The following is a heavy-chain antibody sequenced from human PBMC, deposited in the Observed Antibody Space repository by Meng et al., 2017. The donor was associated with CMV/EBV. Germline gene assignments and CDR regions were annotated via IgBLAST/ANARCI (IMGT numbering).Heavy chain of an antibody. V-gene: IGHV1-18*04. CDR3: ARTSYYDFWSGYSTHYYGMDV. CDR1: GYTFTGYY. Sequence: ASVKVSCKASGYTFTGYYMHWVRQAPGQGLEWMGWISAYNGNTNYPQKLQGRVTMTTDTSTSTAYMELRSLRSDDTAVYYCARTSYYDFWSGYSTHYYGMDVWGQGTTVTVSS. CDR2: ISAYNGNT. J-gene: IGHJ6*02. D-gene: IGHD3-3*01.